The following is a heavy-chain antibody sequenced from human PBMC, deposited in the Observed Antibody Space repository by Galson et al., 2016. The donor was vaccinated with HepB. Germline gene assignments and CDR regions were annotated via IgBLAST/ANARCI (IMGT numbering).Heavy chain of an antibody. CDR3: AKEMVSCSGGGCQPGHLSNWFDP. CDR1: GFTFSTYG. Sequence: SLRLSCAASGFTFSTYGLHWVCQAPGKGLEWVAAISYDEINEFYVDSVKGRFTISRDISKNTVYLQMNNLRDEDTAVYYCAKEMVSCSGGGCQPGHLSNWFDPWGQGTLVTVSS. CDR2: ISYDEINE. J-gene: IGHJ5*02. V-gene: IGHV3-30*18. D-gene: IGHD2-15*01.